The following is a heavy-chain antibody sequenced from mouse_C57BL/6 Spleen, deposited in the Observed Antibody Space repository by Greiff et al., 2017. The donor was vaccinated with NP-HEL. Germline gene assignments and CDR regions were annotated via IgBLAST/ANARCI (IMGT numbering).Heavy chain of an antibody. CDR1: GYTFTSYW. D-gene: IGHD3-2*02. CDR3: ARKGSGYSYAMDY. CDR2: IDPSDSYT. Sequence: QVQLQQPGAELVMPGASVTLSCKASGYTFTSYWMHWVKQRPGQGLEWIGEIDPSDSYTNYNQKFKGKSTLTVDKSSSTAYMQLSSLTSEDSAVYYCARKGSGYSYAMDYWGQGTSVTVSS. J-gene: IGHJ4*01. V-gene: IGHV1-69*01.